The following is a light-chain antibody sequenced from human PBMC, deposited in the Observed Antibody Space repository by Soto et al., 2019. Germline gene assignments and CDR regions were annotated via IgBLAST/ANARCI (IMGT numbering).Light chain of an antibody. V-gene: IGLV2-11*01. J-gene: IGLJ3*02. CDR1: SSDIGYYDY. CDR3: CSYANNSPWV. CDR2: DVT. Sequence: QSALTQPRSVSGSPGQSVTISCAGTSSDIGYYDYVSWFQQHPGKAPKLIIYDVTKRPSGVPDRFSGFKSGNTASLTVSGLLSEDEAEYLCCSYANNSPWVFGGGTKLTVL.